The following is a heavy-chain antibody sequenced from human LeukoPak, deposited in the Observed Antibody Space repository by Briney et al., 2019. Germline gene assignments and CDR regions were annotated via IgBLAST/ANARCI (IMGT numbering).Heavy chain of an antibody. V-gene: IGHV3-53*01. J-gene: IGHJ4*02. D-gene: IGHD6-13*01. CDR1: GFTVSSNY. CDR2: IYSGGST. CDR3: ARDKAAAGTFDY. Sequence: GGSLRLSCAASGFTVSSNYMSWVRQAPGKGLEWVSVIYSGGSTYYADSVKGRFTISRDNSKNTLYLQMNSLRAEDTAVYYCARDKAAAGTFDYWCQGTLVTVSS.